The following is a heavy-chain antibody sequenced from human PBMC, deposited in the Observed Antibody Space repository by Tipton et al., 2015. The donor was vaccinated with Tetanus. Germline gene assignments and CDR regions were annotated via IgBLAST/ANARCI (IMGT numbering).Heavy chain of an antibody. Sequence: QLVQSGAEVKKPGASVKVSCKASGYAFTAYYIHWVRQAPGKGLEWMGWVNPDSGGTNLALRFQGWVTLTSDTSSDTAYMEMSRLSVDDTATYYCARVHGFDPSNLEYWGLGTVGTASS. D-gene: IGHD5-12*01. V-gene: IGHV1-2*04. CDR1: GYAFTAYY. CDR3: ARVHGFDPSNLEY. J-gene: IGHJ4*02. CDR2: VNPDSGGT.